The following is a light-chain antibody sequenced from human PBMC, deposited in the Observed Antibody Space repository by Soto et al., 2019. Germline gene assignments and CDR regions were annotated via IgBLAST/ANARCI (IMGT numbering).Light chain of an antibody. CDR3: SSYTTSSTRV. CDR1: SSNIGAGFD. J-gene: IGLJ1*01. V-gene: IGLV1-40*01. Sequence: QSVLTQPPSVSGAPGQRVTISCTGSSSNIGAGFDVHWYHQIAGTAPKLLIYGNIKRPSGVSNRFSGSKSGNTASLTISGLQAEDEADYYCSSYTTSSTRVFGTGTKLTVL. CDR2: GNI.